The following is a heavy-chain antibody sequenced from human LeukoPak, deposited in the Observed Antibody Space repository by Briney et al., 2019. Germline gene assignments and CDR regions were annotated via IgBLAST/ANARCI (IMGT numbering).Heavy chain of an antibody. Sequence: GGSLRLSCAASGFTFSDYYMSWIRQAPGQGLEWVSYISSSGSTIYYADSVKGRFTISRDNAKTSLYLQMNSLRAEDTAVYYCARAVDTAMVTSHYFDYWGQGTLVTVSS. J-gene: IGHJ4*02. CDR3: ARAVDTAMVTSHYFDY. D-gene: IGHD5-18*01. V-gene: IGHV3-11*01. CDR1: GFTFSDYY. CDR2: ISSSGSTI.